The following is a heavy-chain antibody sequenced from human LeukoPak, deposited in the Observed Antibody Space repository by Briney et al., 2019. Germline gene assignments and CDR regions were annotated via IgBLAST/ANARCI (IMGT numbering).Heavy chain of an antibody. CDR1: GYTFTSYA. CDR2: INTNTGNP. CDR3: ARDLIEYSSRLKPFDY. V-gene: IGHV7-4-1*02. D-gene: IGHD6-6*01. Sequence: ASVKVSCKASGYTFTSYAMNWVRQAPGQGLEWMGWINTNTGNPTYAQGFTGRFVFSLDTSVSTAYLQISSLKAEDTAVYYCARDLIEYSSRLKPFDYWGQGTLVTVSS. J-gene: IGHJ4*02.